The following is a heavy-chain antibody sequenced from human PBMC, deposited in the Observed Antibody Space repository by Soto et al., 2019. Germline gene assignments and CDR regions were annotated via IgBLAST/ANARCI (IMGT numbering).Heavy chain of an antibody. Sequence: QITLKESGPTLVKPTQTLTLPCTFSGFSLSTSGVGVGWIRQPPGKALEWLAHIYWDDDKRYSPSLKSRLTITKDTSKNQVVLTMTNMDPVDTATYFCAHDGSDYYGLDYWGQGTLVTVSS. D-gene: IGHD3-22*01. CDR1: GFSLSTSGVG. CDR3: AHDGSDYYGLDY. J-gene: IGHJ4*02. V-gene: IGHV2-5*02. CDR2: IYWDDDK.